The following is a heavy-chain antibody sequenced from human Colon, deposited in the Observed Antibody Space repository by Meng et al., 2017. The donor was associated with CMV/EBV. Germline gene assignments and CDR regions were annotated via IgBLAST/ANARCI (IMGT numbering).Heavy chain of an antibody. Sequence: GSLRLSCAASGGSISSSSYYWGWIRQPPGKGLEWIGSIYYSGSTYYNPSLKSRVTISVDTSKNQFSLKLSSVTAADTAVYYCARRKGRAAIKEDNWFDPWGQGTLVTVSS. J-gene: IGHJ5*02. CDR3: ARRKGRAAIKEDNWFDP. CDR2: IYYSGST. CDR1: GGSISSSSYY. D-gene: IGHD6-13*01. V-gene: IGHV4-39*01.